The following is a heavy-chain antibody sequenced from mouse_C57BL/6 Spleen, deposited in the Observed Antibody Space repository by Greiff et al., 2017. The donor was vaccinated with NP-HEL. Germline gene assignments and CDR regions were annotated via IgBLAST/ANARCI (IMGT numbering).Heavy chain of an antibody. V-gene: IGHV5-17*01. D-gene: IGHD1-1*01. J-gene: IGHJ4*01. Sequence: EVQLVESGGGLVKPGGSLKLSCAASGFTFSDYGMHWVRQAPEKGLEWVAYISSGSSTIYYADTVKGRFTISRDNAKNTLFLQMTSLRSEDTAMYYCARDITTVPMDYWGQGTSVTVSS. CDR1: GFTFSDYG. CDR2: ISSGSSTI. CDR3: ARDITTVPMDY.